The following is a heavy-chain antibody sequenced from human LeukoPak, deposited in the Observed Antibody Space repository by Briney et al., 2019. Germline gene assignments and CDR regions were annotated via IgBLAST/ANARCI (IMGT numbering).Heavy chain of an antibody. CDR3: ARGYYYDSSGYPYYFDY. Sequence: PGGSLRLSCAASGFTFSSYWMSWVRQAPGRGLEWVANIKVDGSEKFYVDPVKGRFTISRDNAKNSLYLQMNSLRAEDTAVYYCARGYYYDSSGYPYYFDYWGQGTLVTVSS. D-gene: IGHD3-22*01. CDR2: IKVDGSEK. V-gene: IGHV3-7*05. J-gene: IGHJ4*02. CDR1: GFTFSSYW.